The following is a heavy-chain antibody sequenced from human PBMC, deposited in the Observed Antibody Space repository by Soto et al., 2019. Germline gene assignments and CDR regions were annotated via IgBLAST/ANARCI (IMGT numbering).Heavy chain of an antibody. CDR3: AREGDCSSTSCLGSFDY. Sequence: PSETLSLTCTVSGGSISSGDYYWSWIRQPPGKGLEWIGYIYYSGSTYYNPSLKSRVTTSVDTSKNQFSLKLSSVTAADTAVYYCAREGDCSSTSCLGSFDYWGQGTLVTVSS. CDR2: IYYSGST. J-gene: IGHJ4*02. CDR1: GGSISSGDYY. V-gene: IGHV4-30-4*01. D-gene: IGHD2-2*01.